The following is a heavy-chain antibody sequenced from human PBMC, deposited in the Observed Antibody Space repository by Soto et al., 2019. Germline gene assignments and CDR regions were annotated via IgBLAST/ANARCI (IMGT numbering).Heavy chain of an antibody. V-gene: IGHV3-11*01. Sequence: QVQLVESGGGLVKPGGSLRLSCAASGFTFSDYYMTWIRQAPGKGLEWVSYMSSSGNDIYYADSVKGRFTISRDNAKNSLYLQMNSLRAEDTAVYYCARALEAYYYDSSGYYYDFWGQGTLVTVSS. CDR2: MSSSGNDI. J-gene: IGHJ4*02. D-gene: IGHD3-22*01. CDR1: GFTFSDYY. CDR3: ARALEAYYYDSSGYYYDF.